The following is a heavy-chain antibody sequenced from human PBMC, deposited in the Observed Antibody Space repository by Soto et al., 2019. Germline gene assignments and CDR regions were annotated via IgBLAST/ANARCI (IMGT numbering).Heavy chain of an antibody. J-gene: IGHJ6*02. V-gene: IGHV3-33*01. Sequence: LRLSCAASGFTFSSYGMHWVRQAPGKGLEWVAVIWYDGSNKYYADSVKGRFTISRDNSKNTLYLQMNSLRAEDTAVYYCARDYITIFGVALNYGMDVWGQGTTVTVSS. CDR1: GFTFSSYG. CDR2: IWYDGSNK. D-gene: IGHD3-3*01. CDR3: ARDYITIFGVALNYGMDV.